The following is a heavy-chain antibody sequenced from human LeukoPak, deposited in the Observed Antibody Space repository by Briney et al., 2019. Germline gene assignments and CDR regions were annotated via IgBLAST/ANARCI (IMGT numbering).Heavy chain of an antibody. J-gene: IGHJ4*02. CDR2: IYHGGST. V-gene: IGHV4-4*02. Sequence: PSGTLSLTCAVSSGSINSSNWWSWVRQPPGKGLEWIGEIYHGGSTNYNPSLKSRVIISVDKSKNQFYLKLSSVTAADTAVYYCASLSGSQTLDCWGQGTLVTVSS. D-gene: IGHD1-26*01. CDR1: SGSINSSNW. CDR3: ASLSGSQTLDC.